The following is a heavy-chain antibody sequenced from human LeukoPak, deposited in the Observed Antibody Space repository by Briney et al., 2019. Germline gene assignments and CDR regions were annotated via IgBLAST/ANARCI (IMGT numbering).Heavy chain of an antibody. CDR2: IYYSGST. CDR3: ASGEYDSSGYYYYY. V-gene: IGHV4-59*09. D-gene: IGHD3-22*01. J-gene: IGHJ4*02. Sequence: GYIYYSGSTNYNPSLKSRVTISLDTSKKQFSLKLSSVTAADTAVYFCASGEYDSSGYYYYYWGQGTLVTVSS.